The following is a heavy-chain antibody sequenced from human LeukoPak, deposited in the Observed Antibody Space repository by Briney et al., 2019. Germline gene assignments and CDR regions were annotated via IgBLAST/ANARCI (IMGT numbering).Heavy chain of an antibody. CDR1: GESFSGYY. CDR3: ARGGRYCSSTSCYATTVTTPISDY. J-gene: IGHJ4*02. Sequence: KPSETLSLTCAVYGESFSGYYWSWIRQPPGKGLEWIGEINHSGSTNYNPSLKSRVTISVDTSKNQLSLKLSSVTAADTAVYYCARGGRYCSSTSCYATTVTTPISDYWGQGTLVTVSS. D-gene: IGHD2-2*01. V-gene: IGHV4-34*01. CDR2: INHSGST.